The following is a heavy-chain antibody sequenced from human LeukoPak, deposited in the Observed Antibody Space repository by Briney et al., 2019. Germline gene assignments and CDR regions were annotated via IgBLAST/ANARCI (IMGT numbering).Heavy chain of an antibody. Sequence: GGSLRLSCAASGFTFSSYAMHWVRQAPGKGLEWVAVISYDGSNKYYADSVKGRFTISRDNSKNTVYLQMNSLRAEDTAVYYCAKDRQRRIMYYDSSGYSSADYWGQGTLVTVSS. CDR3: AKDRQRRIMYYDSSGYSSADY. V-gene: IGHV3-30-3*01. CDR1: GFTFSSYA. J-gene: IGHJ4*02. CDR2: ISYDGSNK. D-gene: IGHD3-22*01.